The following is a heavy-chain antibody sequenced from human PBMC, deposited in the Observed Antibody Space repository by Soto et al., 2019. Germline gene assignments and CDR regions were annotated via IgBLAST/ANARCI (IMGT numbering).Heavy chain of an antibody. V-gene: IGHV1-18*01. CDR2: ISAYNANT. D-gene: IGHD1-26*01. J-gene: IGHJ4*02. Sequence: QVHLVQSGAEVKKPGASVKVSCKASGYTFTTYGIALVRQAPGQGLEWMGWISAYNANTDYAQRLQLRVTITPDTSTSPAHMELRSLISDDTAVYYCARGRYLDYWGQGTLVTVSS. CDR3: ARGRYLDY. CDR1: GYTFTTYG.